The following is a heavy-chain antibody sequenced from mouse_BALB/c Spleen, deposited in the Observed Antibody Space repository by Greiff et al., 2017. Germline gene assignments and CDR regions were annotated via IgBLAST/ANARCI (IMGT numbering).Heavy chain of an antibody. CDR2: INSNGGST. J-gene: IGHJ4*01. CDR1: GFTFSSYG. V-gene: IGHV5-6-3*01. Sequence: EVMLVESGGGLVQPGGSLKLSCAASGFTFSSYGMSWVRQTPDKRLELVATINSNGGSTYYPDSVKGRFTISRDNAKNTLYLQMSSLKSEDTAMYYCARDEPMDYWGQGTSVTVSS. CDR3: ARDEPMDY.